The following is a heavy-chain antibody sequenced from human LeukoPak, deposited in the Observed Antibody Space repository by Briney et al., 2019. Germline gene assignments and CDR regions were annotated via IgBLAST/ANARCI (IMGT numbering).Heavy chain of an antibody. CDR1: GFTFSSYW. Sequence: GGSLRLSCAASGFTFSSYWMSWVRQAPGKGLEWVANIKQDGSEKYYVDSVKGRFTISRDNAKNSLYLQMNSLGPEDTAVYFCARDPYSGNYGSYYYYYMDVWGKGTTVTVSS. CDR3: ARDPYSGNYGSYYYYYMDV. D-gene: IGHD3-22*01. CDR2: IKQDGSEK. V-gene: IGHV3-7*01. J-gene: IGHJ6*03.